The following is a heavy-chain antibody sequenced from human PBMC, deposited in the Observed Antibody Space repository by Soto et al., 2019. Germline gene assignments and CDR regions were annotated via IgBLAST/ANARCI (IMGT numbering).Heavy chain of an antibody. CDR1: GFSLTDTRMG. J-gene: IGHJ4*02. V-gene: IGHV2-26*01. D-gene: IGHD3-22*01. CDR3: ARALFYSDSDGYYFEFDY. Sequence: SGPTLVNPTETLTLTCSVSGFSLTDTRMGVSWIRQAPGKALEWLAHIISNDDKSYSTSLKSRLTISKDTSKSQVVLRMTNMDPVDTGRYYCARALFYSDSDGYYFEFDYGGPGNRVTVS. CDR2: IISNDDK.